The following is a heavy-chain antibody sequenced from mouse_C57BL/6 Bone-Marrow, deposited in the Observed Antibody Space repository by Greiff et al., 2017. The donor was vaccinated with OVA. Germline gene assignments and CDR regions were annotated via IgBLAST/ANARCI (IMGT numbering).Heavy chain of an antibody. V-gene: IGHV5-6*01. D-gene: IGHD2-5*01. CDR1: GFTFSSYG. CDR3: ARHYSNYCWYFDV. Sequence: EVKLMESGGDLVKPGGSLKLSCAASGFTFSSYGMSWVRQTPDKRLEWVATISSGGSYTYYPDSVKGRFTISRDNAKNTLYLQMSSLKSEDTAMYYCARHYSNYCWYFDVWGTGTTVTVSS. J-gene: IGHJ1*03. CDR2: ISSGGSYT.